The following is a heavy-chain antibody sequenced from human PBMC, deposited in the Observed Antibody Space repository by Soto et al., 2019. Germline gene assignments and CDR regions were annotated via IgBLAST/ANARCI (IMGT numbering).Heavy chain of an antibody. D-gene: IGHD3-16*01. CDR2: VSSDGGNK. CDR1: GFTFSSYP. J-gene: IGHJ5*01. CDR3: AREAHSSAWGWFDS. Sequence: PGGSLRLSCVVSGFTFSSYPFHWVRQAPGKGLEWVAVVSSDGGNKYYSNSVRGRFTISRDNSKNTLYLQMNRLRVDDMAVYYCAREAHSSAWGWFDSWGQGTLVTVS. V-gene: IGHV3-30-3*01.